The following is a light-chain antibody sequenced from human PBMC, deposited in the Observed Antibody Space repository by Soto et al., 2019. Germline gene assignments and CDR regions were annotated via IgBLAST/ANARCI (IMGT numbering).Light chain of an antibody. J-gene: IGKJ4*01. CDR2: AAS. V-gene: IGKV1-39*01. Sequence: DSQMTQSPSSLSASVGDRVTITCRASKSISSYLNWYQQKPGKAPKLLIYAASSLQSGVPSRFSGSGSGTDFTLTISSLQPEDFATYYCQQSYSTPLTFGGGTKVEIK. CDR1: KSISSY. CDR3: QQSYSTPLT.